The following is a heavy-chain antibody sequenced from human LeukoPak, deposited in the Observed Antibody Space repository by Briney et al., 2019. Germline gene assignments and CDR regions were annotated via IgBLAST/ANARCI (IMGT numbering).Heavy chain of an antibody. J-gene: IGHJ4*02. CDR1: GYTFTRYY. CDR2: INTNSGGT. D-gene: IGHD3-9*01. Sequence: GASVKDSCKASGYTFTRYYMHSVRQAPGQGVEWMGWINTNSGGTNDAQKFQGRVTMTRDTSISTAYMELSRLRSDDTAVYYGARGTYYDILTGYLDYWGQGTLVTVSS. CDR3: ARGTYYDILTGYLDY. V-gene: IGHV1-2*02.